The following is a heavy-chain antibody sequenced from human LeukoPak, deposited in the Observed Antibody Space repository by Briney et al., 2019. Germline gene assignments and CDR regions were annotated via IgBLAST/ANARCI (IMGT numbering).Heavy chain of an antibody. CDR1: GFTFRNYA. J-gene: IGHJ4*02. Sequence: GGSLRLSCAASGFTFRNYAMSWVRQAPGKGLEWVSVIYSGGSAYYADSVKGRFSISGDKPKNTLYLQMNSLRAEDTAVYYCAIRKSGNAIDYWGQGTLVTVSS. V-gene: IGHV3-66*01. D-gene: IGHD5-12*01. CDR3: AIRKSGNAIDY. CDR2: IYSGGSA.